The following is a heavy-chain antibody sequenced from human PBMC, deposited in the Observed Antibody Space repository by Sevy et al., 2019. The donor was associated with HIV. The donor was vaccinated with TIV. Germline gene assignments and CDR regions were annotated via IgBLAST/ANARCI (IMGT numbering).Heavy chain of an antibody. D-gene: IGHD3-22*01. V-gene: IGHV3-21*01. Sequence: GGSLRLSCAASGFTFSNYNMNWVRQAPGKGLEWVSSITSSSDYIYDADSVKGRFTISRDNAKNSLYLQMNSLRGEDTAVYYCARDRRTLNYYASSGYNYYFDYWGQGTLVTVSS. CDR3: ARDRRTLNYYASSGYNYYFDY. J-gene: IGHJ4*02. CDR2: ITSSSDYI. CDR1: GFTFSNYN.